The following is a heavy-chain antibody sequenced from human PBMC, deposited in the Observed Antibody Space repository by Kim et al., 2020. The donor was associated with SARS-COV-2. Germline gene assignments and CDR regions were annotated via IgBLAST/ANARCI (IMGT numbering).Heavy chain of an antibody. CDR2: ISYDGSNK. V-gene: IGHV3-30*18. J-gene: IGHJ6*02. CDR3: AKDRTDYYDSSGYYHYYYYGMDV. Sequence: GGSLRLSCAASGFTFSSYGMHWVRQAPGKGLEWVAVISYDGSNKYYADSVKGRFTISRDNSKNTLYLQMNSLRAEDTAVYYCAKDRTDYYDSSGYYHYYYYGMDVWGQGTTVTVSS. D-gene: IGHD3-22*01. CDR1: GFTFSSYG.